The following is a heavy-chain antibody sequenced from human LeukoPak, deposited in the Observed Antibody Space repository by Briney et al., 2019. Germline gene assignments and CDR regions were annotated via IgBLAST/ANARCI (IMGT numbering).Heavy chain of an antibody. J-gene: IGHJ4*02. Sequence: PGGSLRLSCAASGFTFSSYGMHWVRQAPGKGLEWVAVIWYDGSNKYYADSVKGRFTISRDNSKNTLYLQMNSLRAEDTAVYYCAKEGTVTTFVYFDYWGQGTLVTVSS. V-gene: IGHV3-33*06. CDR2: IWYDGSNK. CDR1: GFTFSSYG. D-gene: IGHD4-17*01. CDR3: AKEGTVTTFVYFDY.